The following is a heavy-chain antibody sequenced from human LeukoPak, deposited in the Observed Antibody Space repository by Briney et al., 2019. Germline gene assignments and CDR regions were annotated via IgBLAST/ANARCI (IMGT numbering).Heavy chain of an antibody. Sequence: GGSLRLSCAASGFTFSNYGMHWVRQAPGKGLVWVSRIVGDGSATIYADSVKGRFTISRDNAKDTLYLQMNSLRAEDTAVYYCARDGSLPDYWGQGTLVTVSS. CDR3: ARDGSLPDY. V-gene: IGHV3-74*01. CDR1: GFTFSNYG. CDR2: IVGDGSAT. J-gene: IGHJ4*02. D-gene: IGHD2-15*01.